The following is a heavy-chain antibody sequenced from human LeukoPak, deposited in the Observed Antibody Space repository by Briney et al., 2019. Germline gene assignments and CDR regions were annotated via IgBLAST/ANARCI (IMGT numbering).Heavy chain of an antibody. CDR3: ARAGIGYNLGDY. D-gene: IGHD5-24*01. V-gene: IGHV4-4*02. CDR1: GGSISSNNW. CDR2: ISHSGTT. Sequence: SETLSLTCAVSGGSISSNNWWSWVRQPPGKGLEWIREISHSGTTNYNPSLKSRVTISVDKSKNQLSLKLSSVTAADTAVYYCARAGIGYNLGDYWGQGTLVTVSS. J-gene: IGHJ4*02.